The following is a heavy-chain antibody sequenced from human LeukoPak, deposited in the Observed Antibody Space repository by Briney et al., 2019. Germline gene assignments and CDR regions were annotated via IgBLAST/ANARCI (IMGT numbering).Heavy chain of an antibody. J-gene: IGHJ5*02. CDR1: GFTFSSYS. CDR3: ARAAEGYYDFWSGYPIWFDP. Sequence: GGSLRLSCAASGFTFSSYSMNWVRQAPGKGLEWVSSMSSSSSYIYYADSVKGRFTISRDNAKNSLYLQMNSLRAEDTAVYYCARAAEGYYDFWSGYPIWFDPWGQGTLVTVSS. D-gene: IGHD3-3*01. V-gene: IGHV3-21*01. CDR2: MSSSSSYI.